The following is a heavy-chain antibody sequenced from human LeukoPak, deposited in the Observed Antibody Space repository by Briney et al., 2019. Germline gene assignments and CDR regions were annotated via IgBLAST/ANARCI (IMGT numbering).Heavy chain of an antibody. V-gene: IGHV4-59*01. J-gene: IGHJ4*02. CDR3: ARGDYDFWSGENYYFDY. Sequence: PSETLSLTCTVSGGSISSYYWSWIRQPPGKGLEWIGYIYYSGSTNYNPSLKSRVTISVDTSKNQFSLKLSSVTAADTAVYYCARGDYDFWSGENYYFDYWGQGTLVTVSS. CDR1: GGSISSYY. CDR2: IYYSGST. D-gene: IGHD3-3*01.